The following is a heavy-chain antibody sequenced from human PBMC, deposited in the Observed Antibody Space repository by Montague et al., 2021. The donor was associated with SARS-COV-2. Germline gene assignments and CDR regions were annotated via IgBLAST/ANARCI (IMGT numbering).Heavy chain of an antibody. J-gene: IGHJ4*02. V-gene: IGHV2-5*01. CDR1: GFSLRSAGEG. CDR3: AHRGMIRGLSFDY. Sequence: PALVKPTQTLTLTCTFSGFSLRSAGEGVAWIRQSPGQALEWLAVIYWNDDKRYSPSLQSRPTITKDTSENQVVLTMTNMDPVDTATYYCAHRGMIRGLSFDYWGQGTLVTVSS. D-gene: IGHD3-10*01. CDR2: IYWNDDK.